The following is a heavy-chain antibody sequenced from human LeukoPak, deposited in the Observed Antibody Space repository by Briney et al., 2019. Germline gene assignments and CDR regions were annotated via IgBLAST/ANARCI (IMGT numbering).Heavy chain of an antibody. D-gene: IGHD3-9*01. J-gene: IGHJ6*04. V-gene: IGHV3-9*01. CDR2: INWNSVSA. Sequence: GGSLRLSCVASGFTFDDYAMHWVRQAPGKGLEWVAGINWNSVSAVYADSLKGRLTISRDNAKNSLFLQMNSLRAEDTAVYYCASSPKHFDWLFPEDVWGKGTTVTVSS. CDR1: GFTFDDYA. CDR3: ASSPKHFDWLFPEDV.